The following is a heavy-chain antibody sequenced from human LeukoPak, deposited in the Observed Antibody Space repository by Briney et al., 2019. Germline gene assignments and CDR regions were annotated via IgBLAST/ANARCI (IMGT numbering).Heavy chain of an antibody. CDR3: AAWGLYYY. CDR1: GFTFRDYW. V-gene: IGHV3-7*01. CDR2: VNLGGSVI. Sequence: GGSLRLSCAASGFTFRDYWMNWVRQAPGKGLEWVANVNLGGSVISYVDSVKGRCTVSRDNAENSLSLQMNSLRAEDTAVYYCAAWGLYYYWGQGTLVTVSS. J-gene: IGHJ4*02. D-gene: IGHD7-27*01.